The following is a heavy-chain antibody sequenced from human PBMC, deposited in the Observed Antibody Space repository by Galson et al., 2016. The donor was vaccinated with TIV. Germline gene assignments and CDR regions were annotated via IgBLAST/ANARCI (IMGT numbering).Heavy chain of an antibody. J-gene: IGHJ5*02. CDR3: ARHRQLDLEDWFDP. Sequence: SETLSLTCAVSGASISADYWSWIRQPPGGRLEWIAYVYNGDITNYNPSLKSRLTMSADTSKNHFSLRLTSVTAADTAVYYCARHRQLDLEDWFDPWGQGMLVTVSS. V-gene: IGHV4-59*08. CDR1: GASISADY. CDR2: VYNGDIT. D-gene: IGHD6-6*01.